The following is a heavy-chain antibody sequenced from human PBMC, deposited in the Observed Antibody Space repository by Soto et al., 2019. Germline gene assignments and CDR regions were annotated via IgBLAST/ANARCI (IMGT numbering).Heavy chain of an antibody. J-gene: IGHJ5*02. D-gene: IGHD3-22*01. CDR1: GFTFSSYW. V-gene: IGHV3-74*01. Sequence: GGSLRLSCAASGFTFSSYWVHWVRQAPGKGLVWVSRINSDGSSTSYADSVKGRFTISRDNAKNTLYLQMNSLRAEDTAVYYCARASYYDSSGYYQNWFDPWGQGTLVTVSS. CDR2: INSDGSST. CDR3: ARASYYDSSGYYQNWFDP.